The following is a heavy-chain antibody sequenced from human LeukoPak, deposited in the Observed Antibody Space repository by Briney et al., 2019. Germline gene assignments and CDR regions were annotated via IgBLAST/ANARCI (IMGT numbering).Heavy chain of an antibody. V-gene: IGHV4-34*01. J-gene: IGHJ4*02. CDR2: INHSGST. Sequence: SETLSLTCAAYGGSFSGYYWSWIRQPPGKGLEWIGEINHSGSTNYNPSLKSRVTISVDTSKNQFSLKLSSVTAADTAVYYCARGPYGDPYYFDYWGQGTLVTVSS. D-gene: IGHD4-17*01. CDR3: ARGPYGDPYYFDY. CDR1: GGSFSGYY.